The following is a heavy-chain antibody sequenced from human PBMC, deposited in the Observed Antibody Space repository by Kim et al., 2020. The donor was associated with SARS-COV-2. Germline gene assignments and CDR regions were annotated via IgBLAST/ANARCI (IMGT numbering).Heavy chain of an antibody. CDR3: ARYSGSYPSTYYFAY. D-gene: IGHD1-26*01. J-gene: IGHJ4*02. Sequence: SETLSLTCTVSGGSISSGGYYWSWIRQHPGKGLEWIGYIYYSGSTYYNPSLNSRVTISVDTSKKQFSLKLSSVTAADTAVYYCARYSGSYPSTYYFAYWGQGTLVTVSS. CDR2: IYYSGST. V-gene: IGHV4-31*03. CDR1: GGSISSGGYY.